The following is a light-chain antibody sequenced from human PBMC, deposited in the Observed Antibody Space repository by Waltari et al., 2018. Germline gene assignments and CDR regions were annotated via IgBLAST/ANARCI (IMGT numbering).Light chain of an antibody. V-gene: IGLV1-44*01. Sequence: QSVLTQPPSASGTPGQRVTISCSGSTSNIGSNTVSWYQQLPGTAPKLLIYTDFQRPSGVPDRFSGSKSGTSASLAISGPQSEDEAHYHCSAWDDNLNGVIFGGGTKLTVL. CDR3: SAWDDNLNGVI. J-gene: IGLJ2*01. CDR1: TSNIGSNT. CDR2: TDF.